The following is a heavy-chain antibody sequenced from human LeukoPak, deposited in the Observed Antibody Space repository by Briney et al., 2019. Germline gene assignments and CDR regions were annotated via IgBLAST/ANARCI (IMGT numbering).Heavy chain of an antibody. Sequence: GGSLRLSCAASGFTFSSYGMHWVRQAPGKGLEWVAVISYDGSNKYYAESVKGRFTISRDIPKNTLYLQMNSLRAEDTAVYYCARDLLLGDILTGYYLTRGMDVWGQGTTVTVSS. CDR3: ARDLLLGDILTGYYLTRGMDV. D-gene: IGHD3-9*01. J-gene: IGHJ6*02. CDR2: ISYDGSNK. CDR1: GFTFSSYG. V-gene: IGHV3-30*19.